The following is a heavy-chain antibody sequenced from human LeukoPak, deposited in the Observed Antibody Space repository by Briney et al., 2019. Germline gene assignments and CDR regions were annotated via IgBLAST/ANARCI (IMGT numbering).Heavy chain of an antibody. CDR2: ISAYNGNT. V-gene: IGHV1-18*01. J-gene: IGHJ5*02. Sequence: ASVKVSCKASGYTFTSYGISWVRQAPGQGLEWMGWISAYNGNTNYAQKLQGRVTMTTDTSTSTAYMELRSLRSDDTAVYYCARGRGLLWFGELGPNWFDPWGQGTPVTVSS. CDR3: ARGRGLLWFGELGPNWFDP. D-gene: IGHD3-10*01. CDR1: GYTFTSYG.